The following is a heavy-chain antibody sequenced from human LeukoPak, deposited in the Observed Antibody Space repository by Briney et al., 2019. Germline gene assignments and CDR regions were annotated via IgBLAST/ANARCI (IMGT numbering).Heavy chain of an antibody. Sequence: GRSLRLSCAASGFTFDDYAMHWVRQAPGKGLEWVSGISWNSGNIGYADSVKGRFTISRDNSKNTLYLQMNSLRAEDTAVYYCAKDRSVYGGNRLFDYWGQGTLVTVSS. D-gene: IGHD4-23*01. CDR3: AKDRSVYGGNRLFDY. CDR2: ISWNSGNI. J-gene: IGHJ4*02. V-gene: IGHV3-9*01. CDR1: GFTFDDYA.